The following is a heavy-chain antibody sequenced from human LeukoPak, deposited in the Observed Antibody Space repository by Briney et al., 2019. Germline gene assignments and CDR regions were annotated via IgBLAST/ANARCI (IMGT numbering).Heavy chain of an antibody. V-gene: IGHV1-69*04. J-gene: IGHJ4*02. CDR1: GGTFSSYA. D-gene: IGHD3-22*01. CDR2: IIPILGIA. CDR3: ARASDYYDSSGYSR. Sequence: GASVKVSCKASGGTFSSYAISWVRQAPGQGLEWMGRIIPILGIANYAQKFQGRVTITADKSTSTAYMELSSLRSEDTAVYYCARASDYYDSSGYSRWGQGTLVTVSS.